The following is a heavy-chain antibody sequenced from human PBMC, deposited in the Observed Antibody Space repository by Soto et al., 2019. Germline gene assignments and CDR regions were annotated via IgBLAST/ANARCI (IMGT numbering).Heavy chain of an antibody. D-gene: IGHD3-9*01. CDR3: ARLTGRNYYYGMDV. CDR1: GFTFSSYW. Sequence: GGSLRLSCAASGFTFSSYWMSWVRQAPGKGLEWVANIKQDGSEKYYVDSVKGRFTISRDNAKNSLYLQMNSLRAEDTAVYYCARLTGRNYYYGMDVWGQGTTVTVSS. J-gene: IGHJ6*02. V-gene: IGHV3-7*05. CDR2: IKQDGSEK.